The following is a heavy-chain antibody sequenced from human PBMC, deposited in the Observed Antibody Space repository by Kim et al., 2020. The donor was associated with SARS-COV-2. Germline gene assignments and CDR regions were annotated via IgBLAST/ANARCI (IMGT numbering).Heavy chain of an antibody. CDR3: AVRALAGSSQAFDR. CDR1: GFTFSTYA. V-gene: IGHV3-23*01. D-gene: IGHD6-19*01. Sequence: GGSLRLSCAASGFTFSTYALSWVRQAPGEGLEWVSAINSAGVKTYYADSVKGRFTISRDKSRNTLYVQMNSLRAVDTAIYYCAVRALAGSSQAFDRWGQGTMVTVSS. J-gene: IGHJ3*01. CDR2: INSAGVKT.